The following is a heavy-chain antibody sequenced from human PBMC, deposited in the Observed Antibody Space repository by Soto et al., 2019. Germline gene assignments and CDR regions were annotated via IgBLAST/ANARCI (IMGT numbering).Heavy chain of an antibody. Sequence: QLQLQQSGPRLVKPSETLSLACTVSGGFIDTSGHYWGWVRQPPGKDLQWVGSIFYDGTTCYNPSLKXRXSXXVDTSKQQFFLRLSSVTAADTSVYFCVRHRGSAYDSNGFDPWGQGTLVTVSS. V-gene: IGHV4-39*01. D-gene: IGHD5-12*01. CDR2: IFYDGTT. CDR3: VRHRGSAYDSNGFDP. J-gene: IGHJ5*02. CDR1: GGFIDTSGHY.